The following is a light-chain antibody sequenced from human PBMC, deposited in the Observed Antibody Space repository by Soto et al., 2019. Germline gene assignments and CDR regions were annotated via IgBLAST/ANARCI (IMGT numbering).Light chain of an antibody. Sequence: EIVLPQSPATLSVSAGERATLSWRASQSVISNVAWSQKKPGQAPRLLIYGASSRATGIPERFSGSGSGRDFTLTISRLEHEDFEVYDCQQYGSSPQTFGQGTKVDIK. CDR2: GAS. CDR1: QSVISN. CDR3: QQYGSSPQT. J-gene: IGKJ1*01. V-gene: IGKV3-20*01.